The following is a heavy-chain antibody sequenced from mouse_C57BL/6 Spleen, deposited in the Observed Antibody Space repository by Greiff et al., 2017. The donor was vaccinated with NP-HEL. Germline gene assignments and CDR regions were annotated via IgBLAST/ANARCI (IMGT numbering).Heavy chain of an antibody. J-gene: IGHJ3*01. CDR1: GFTFSDYG. D-gene: IGHD1-1*01. CDR3: ASRDYYGSSSAWFAY. V-gene: IGHV5-17*01. Sequence: EVQRVESGGGLVKPGGSLKLSCAASGFTFSDYGMHWVRQAPENGLEWVAYISSGSSSIYYADTVKGRFTISRDNATNTLFLQMTSLRSTDTAMYYCASRDYYGSSSAWFAYWGQGTLVTVSA. CDR2: ISSGSSSI.